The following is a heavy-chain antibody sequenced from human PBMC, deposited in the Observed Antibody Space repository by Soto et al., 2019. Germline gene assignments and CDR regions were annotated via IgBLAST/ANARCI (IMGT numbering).Heavy chain of an antibody. CDR3: AKARPLYSSGWHFDY. CDR2: ISYDGSNK. J-gene: IGHJ4*02. CDR1: GFTFSSYG. V-gene: IGHV3-30*18. Sequence: QVQLVESGGGVVQPGRSLRLSCAASGFTFSSYGMHWVRQAPGKGLEWVAVISYDGSNKYYADSVKGRFTISRDNSKNTLYLQMNSLRAEDTAVYYCAKARPLYSSGWHFDYWGQGTLVTVSS. D-gene: IGHD6-19*01.